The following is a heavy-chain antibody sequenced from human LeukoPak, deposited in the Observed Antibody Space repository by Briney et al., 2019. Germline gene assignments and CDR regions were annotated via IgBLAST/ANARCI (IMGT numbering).Heavy chain of an antibody. CDR2: ISSSGSTI. CDR3: AELGITMIGGV. CDR1: GFTFSSYS. D-gene: IGHD3-10*02. V-gene: IGHV3-48*04. Sequence: GSLRLSCAASGFTFSSYSMNWVRQAPGKGLEWVSYISSSGSTIYYADSVKGRFTISRDNAKNSLYLQMNSLRAEDTAVYYCAELGITMIGGVWGKGTSVTISS. J-gene: IGHJ6*04.